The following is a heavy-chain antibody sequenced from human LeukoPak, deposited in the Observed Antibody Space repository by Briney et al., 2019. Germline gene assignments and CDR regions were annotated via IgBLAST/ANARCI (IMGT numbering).Heavy chain of an antibody. CDR2: IKQDESEK. D-gene: IGHD1-26*01. CDR1: GFTFSNYW. J-gene: IGHJ4*02. Sequence: AGGSLRLSCAVSGFTFSNYWMSWVCQTPGKGLEWVAHIKQDESEKYYVDSVKGRFTISRDNAKNSLYLQMNSLRAEDTAIYYCARDKIVGASKFDYWGQGTLVTVSS. V-gene: IGHV3-7*01. CDR3: ARDKIVGASKFDY.